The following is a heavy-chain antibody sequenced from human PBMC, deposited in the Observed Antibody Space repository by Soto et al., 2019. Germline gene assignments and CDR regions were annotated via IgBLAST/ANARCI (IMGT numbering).Heavy chain of an antibody. CDR2: INHSGST. J-gene: IGHJ6*02. Sequence: SETLSLTCAVYGGSFSGYYWTWIRQPPGTGLEWIGEINHSGSTNYNPSLKSRVTISVDTSKNQFSLKLTSVTAADTAVYYCARGSGRPVYNYFGMDVLGQGTTVT. CDR3: ARGSGRPVYNYFGMDV. V-gene: IGHV4-34*01. CDR1: GGSFSGYY. D-gene: IGHD3-10*01.